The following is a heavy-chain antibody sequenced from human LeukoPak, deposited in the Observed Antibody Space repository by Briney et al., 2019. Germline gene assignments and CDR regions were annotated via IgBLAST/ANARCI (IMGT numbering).Heavy chain of an antibody. J-gene: IGHJ4*02. Sequence: GGSLRLSCAASGFTFSSYAMSWVRQAPGKGLEWVSAISGSGGSTYYADSVKGRFTISRDNSKNTLYLQMNSLRAEDTAVYYYAKSGSSRQYYFDYWGQGTLVTVSS. V-gene: IGHV3-23*01. CDR2: ISGSGGST. CDR3: AKSGSSRQYYFDY. CDR1: GFTFSSYA. D-gene: IGHD1-26*01.